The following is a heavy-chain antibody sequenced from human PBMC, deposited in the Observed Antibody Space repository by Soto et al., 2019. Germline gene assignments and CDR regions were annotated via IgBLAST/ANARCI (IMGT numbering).Heavy chain of an antibody. CDR3: AKDNSDGSGSYIGFDY. CDR1: GFTFSSYG. V-gene: IGHV3-30*18. D-gene: IGHD3-10*01. Sequence: QVQLVESGGGVVQPGRSLRLSCAASGFTFSSYGMHWVRQAPGKGLEWVAVISYDGSNKYYADSVKGRFTISRDNSKNTLYLQINSLRAEDTAVYYCAKDNSDGSGSYIGFDYWGQGTLVTVSS. CDR2: ISYDGSNK. J-gene: IGHJ4*02.